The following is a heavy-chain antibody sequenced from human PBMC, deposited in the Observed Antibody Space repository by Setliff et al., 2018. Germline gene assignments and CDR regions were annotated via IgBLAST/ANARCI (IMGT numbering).Heavy chain of an antibody. D-gene: IGHD6-19*01. Sequence: SETLSLTCTVSGGSISSHYWSWIRQPPGKGLEWIGSIYYSGSTNYNPSLKSRVTISVDTSKNQFSLELSSVTAADTAVYYCAREGEAGNFDYWGQGTLVTVSS. V-gene: IGHV4-59*11. CDR3: AREGEAGNFDY. CDR2: IYYSGST. CDR1: GGSISSHY. J-gene: IGHJ4*02.